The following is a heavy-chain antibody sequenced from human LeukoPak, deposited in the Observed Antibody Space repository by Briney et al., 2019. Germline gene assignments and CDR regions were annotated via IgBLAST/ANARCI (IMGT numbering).Heavy chain of an antibody. V-gene: IGHV4-4*02. J-gene: IGHJ4*02. CDR1: GGSISSSNW. CDR3: ARDRDLAYCGGDCPLD. CDR2: IYTSGST. Sequence: PSGTLSLTCAVSGGSISSSNWWSWVRQPPGKGLEWIGRIYTSGSTNYNPSLKSRVTISVDKSKNQFSLKLSSVTAADTAVYYCARDRDLAYCGGDCPLDWGQGTLVTVSS. D-gene: IGHD2-21*02.